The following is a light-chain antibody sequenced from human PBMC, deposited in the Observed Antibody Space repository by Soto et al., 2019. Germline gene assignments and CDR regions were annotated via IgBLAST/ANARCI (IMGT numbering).Light chain of an antibody. V-gene: IGKV3-20*01. CDR3: QQYDSSPRT. CDR1: QSFTSTS. Sequence: EIVLTQSPGTLSLSPGDRATLSCRASQSFTSTSLAWYQQKPGQAPRLLISGASRRAAGIPDRFSGSGSGTDFTLTISRLESEDIAVYYCQQYDSSPRTFGQGTRVEIK. CDR2: GAS. J-gene: IGKJ1*01.